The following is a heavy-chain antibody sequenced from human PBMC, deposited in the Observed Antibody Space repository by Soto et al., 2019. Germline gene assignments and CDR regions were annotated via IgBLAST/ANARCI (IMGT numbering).Heavy chain of an antibody. D-gene: IGHD6-13*01. CDR1: GFTFDDYA. V-gene: IGHV3-9*01. CDR3: VKDESINWYSGHFRH. Sequence: LSCAASGFTFDDYAMHWVRQVPGKGLEWVSGINWNSGSIGYGDSVKGRFAISRDNAKNSLHLQMNSLSAEDTAFYYCVKDESINWYSGHFRHWGQGTLVTVSS. J-gene: IGHJ1*01. CDR2: INWNSGSI.